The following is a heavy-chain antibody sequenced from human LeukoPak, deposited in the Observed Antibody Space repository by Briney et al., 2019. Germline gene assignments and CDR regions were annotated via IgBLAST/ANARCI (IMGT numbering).Heavy chain of an antibody. Sequence: SQTLSLTCTVSGGSISSGGYYWSWIRHHPGKGLEWIGYIYYSGSTYYNPSLKSRVTISVDTSKNQFSLKLSSVTAADTAVYYCARVVAVVVPAAIDYWGQGTLVTVSS. D-gene: IGHD2-2*01. J-gene: IGHJ4*02. CDR2: IYYSGST. CDR3: ARVVAVVVPAAIDY. V-gene: IGHV4-31*03. CDR1: GGSISSGGYY.